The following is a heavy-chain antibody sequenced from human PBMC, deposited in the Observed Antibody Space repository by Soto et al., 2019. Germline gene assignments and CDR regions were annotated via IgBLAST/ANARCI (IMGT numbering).Heavy chain of an antibody. J-gene: IGHJ4*02. Sequence: SVKVSCKASGGTFSSYAISWVRQAPGQGLEWMGGIIPIFGTANYAQKFQGRVTITADKSTSTAYMELSSLRSEDTAVYYCASTTVVVNPFDYWGQGTLVTVSS. D-gene: IGHD3-22*01. CDR3: ASTTVVVNPFDY. CDR1: GGTFSSYA. CDR2: IIPIFGTA. V-gene: IGHV1-69*06.